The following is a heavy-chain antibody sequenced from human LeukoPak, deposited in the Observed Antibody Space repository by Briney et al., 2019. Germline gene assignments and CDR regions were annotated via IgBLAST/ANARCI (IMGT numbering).Heavy chain of an antibody. D-gene: IGHD3-10*01. CDR2: INHSGST. Sequence: SETLSLTCAVYGGSFSAYYWSWIRQPPGKGLEWIVEINHSGSTNYSPSFKSRVTISVDTSKTQFSLKLSSVTAADTAVYYCARVGYYGSGSLHYYGMDVWGQGTTVTVSS. V-gene: IGHV4-34*01. CDR3: ARVGYYGSGSLHYYGMDV. CDR1: GGSFSAYY. J-gene: IGHJ6*02.